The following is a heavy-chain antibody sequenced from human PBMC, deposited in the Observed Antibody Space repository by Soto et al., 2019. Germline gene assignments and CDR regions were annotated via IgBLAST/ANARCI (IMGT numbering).Heavy chain of an antibody. D-gene: IGHD6-19*01. CDR3: AKDRFVAVAGDGVYGMDV. J-gene: IGHJ6*02. CDR1: GFNFSSYS. V-gene: IGHV3-23*01. Sequence: PGGSLRLSCAASGFNFSSYSMSWVRQAPGKGLEWVSAISGSGGSTYYADSVKGRFTISRDNSKNTLYLQMNSLRAEDTAVYYCAKDRFVAVAGDGVYGMDVWGQGTTVTVSS. CDR2: ISGSGGST.